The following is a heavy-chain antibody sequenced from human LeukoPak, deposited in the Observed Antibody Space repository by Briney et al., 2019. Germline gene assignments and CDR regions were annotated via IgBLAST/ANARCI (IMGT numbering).Heavy chain of an antibody. J-gene: IGHJ6*03. Sequence: PGGSLRLSCAASGFTFSSYGMHWVRQAPGKGLEWVAFIRYDGSKKYYADSVKGRFTISRDNSKNTLYLQMNSLRAEDTAVYHCAKAFGYGGNYYYMDVWGKGTTVTVSS. V-gene: IGHV3-30*02. D-gene: IGHD4-23*01. CDR2: IRYDGSKK. CDR3: AKAFGYGGNYYYMDV. CDR1: GFTFSSYG.